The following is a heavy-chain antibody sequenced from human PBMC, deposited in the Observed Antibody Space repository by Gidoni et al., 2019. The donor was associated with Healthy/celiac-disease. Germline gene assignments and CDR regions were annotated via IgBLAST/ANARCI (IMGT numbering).Heavy chain of an antibody. D-gene: IGHD6-13*01. J-gene: IGHJ5*02. CDR3: ARDRWVSGWFDP. V-gene: IGHV1-69*08. CDR2: IIPILGIA. Sequence: QVQLVQSGAEVKKPGSSVKVSCKASVGTFSSYTISWVRQAPGQGLEWMGRIIPILGIANYAQKFQGRVTITADKSTSTAYMELSSLRSEDTAVYYCARDRWVSGWFDPWGQGTLVTVSS. CDR1: VGTFSSYT.